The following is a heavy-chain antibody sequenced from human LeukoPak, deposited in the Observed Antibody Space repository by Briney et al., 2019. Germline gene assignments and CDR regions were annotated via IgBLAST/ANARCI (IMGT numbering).Heavy chain of an antibody. CDR2: IGTTGVTT. Sequence: GGSLRLSCAASGFTFSNYGMTWVRQAPGKGLEWVTSIGTTGVTTYYADSVKGRLTISRDNSKNTLYLQMNSLRAEDTAVYYCAGGGSSMWYYYYGMDVWGQGTTVTVSS. J-gene: IGHJ6*02. CDR3: AGGGSSMWYYYYGMDV. V-gene: IGHV3-23*01. CDR1: GFTFSNYG. D-gene: IGHD2-15*01.